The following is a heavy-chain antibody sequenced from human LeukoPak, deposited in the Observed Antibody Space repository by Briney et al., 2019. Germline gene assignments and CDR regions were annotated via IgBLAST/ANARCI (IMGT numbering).Heavy chain of an antibody. Sequence: SETLSLTRSVSGDSVSRSDSYWDWIRQPPGKGLEWIGTIYYSGRTCYSPSLKSRATMSVDPSNNQFSLNLRSVTAADTAVYYCARRRYYDGSGYLEWGQGTLLSVSS. CDR3: ARRRYYDGSGYLE. J-gene: IGHJ1*01. CDR2: IYYSGRT. V-gene: IGHV4-39*01. CDR1: GDSVSRSDSY. D-gene: IGHD3-22*01.